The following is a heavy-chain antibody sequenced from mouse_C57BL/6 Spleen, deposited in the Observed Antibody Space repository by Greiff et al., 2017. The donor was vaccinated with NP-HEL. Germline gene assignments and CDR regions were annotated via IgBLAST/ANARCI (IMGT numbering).Heavy chain of an antibody. Sequence: QVQLQQSGPGLVQPSQSLSITCTVSGFSFTSYGVHWVRQSPGKGLEWLGVIWSGGSTDYNAAFISRLSISKDNSKSQVFFKMNSRQADDTAIYYCASYYGNYVGAMDYWGQGTSVTVSS. V-gene: IGHV2-2*01. CDR2: IWSGGST. D-gene: IGHD2-1*01. CDR1: GFSFTSYG. J-gene: IGHJ4*01. CDR3: ASYYGNYVGAMDY.